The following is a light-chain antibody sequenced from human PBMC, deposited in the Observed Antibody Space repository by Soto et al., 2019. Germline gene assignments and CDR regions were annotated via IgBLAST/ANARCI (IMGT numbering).Light chain of an antibody. J-gene: IGKJ1*01. CDR3: LQHDNFPVT. CDR1: QGISNY. V-gene: IGKV1-17*03. Sequence: DIQMTQSPSAISASVGDRVTITCRESQGISNYLVWLQQKPGKVPKRLIYAASTLQSGVPSRFSGSASGTEFSLTINSLQPEDFATYYCLQHDNFPVTFGQGTRVEI. CDR2: AAS.